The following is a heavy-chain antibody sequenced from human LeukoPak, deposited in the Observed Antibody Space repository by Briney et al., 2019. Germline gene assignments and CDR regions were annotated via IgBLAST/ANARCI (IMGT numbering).Heavy chain of an antibody. Sequence: GGSLRLSCAASGFTFSDHYMDWVRKAPGKGLEWVGRSRNRAKSYTTDYAASVKGRFTISRDDSKSTLYLQMNSLETEDTAVYYCSRDATGDHWGQGTLVSVSS. J-gene: IGHJ4*02. V-gene: IGHV3-72*01. CDR2: SRNRAKSYTT. CDR3: SRDATGDH. CDR1: GFTFSDHY.